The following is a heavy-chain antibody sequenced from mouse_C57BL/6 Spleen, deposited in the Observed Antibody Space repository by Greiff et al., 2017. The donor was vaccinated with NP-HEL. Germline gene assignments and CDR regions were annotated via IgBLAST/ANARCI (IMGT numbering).Heavy chain of an antibody. Sequence: VQLQESGPELVKPGASVTISCKASGYAFSSSWMNWVKQRPGKGLEWIGRIYPGDGDTNYNGKFKGKATLTADKSSSTAYMQLSSLTSEDSAVYFCARSRSNYVDYAMDYWGQGTSVTVSS. J-gene: IGHJ4*01. D-gene: IGHD2-5*01. CDR2: IYPGDGDT. CDR1: GYAFSSSW. V-gene: IGHV1-82*01. CDR3: ARSRSNYVDYAMDY.